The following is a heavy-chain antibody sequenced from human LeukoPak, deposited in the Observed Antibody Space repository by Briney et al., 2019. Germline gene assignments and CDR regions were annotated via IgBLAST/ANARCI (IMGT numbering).Heavy chain of an antibody. CDR1: GFTFRSYD. CDR2: ISSSGSTI. CDR3: AELGITMIGGV. Sequence: GSLRLSCTASGFTFRSYDMNWVRQAPGKGLEWVSCISSSGSTIYYADSVKGRFTISRDNAKNSLYLQMNSLRAEDTAVYYCAELGITMIGGVWGKGTTVTISS. J-gene: IGHJ6*04. V-gene: IGHV3-48*03. D-gene: IGHD3-10*02.